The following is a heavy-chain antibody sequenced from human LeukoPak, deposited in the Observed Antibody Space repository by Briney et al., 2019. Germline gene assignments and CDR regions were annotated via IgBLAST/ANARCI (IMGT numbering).Heavy chain of an antibody. D-gene: IGHD4-17*01. Sequence: SETLSLTCTASGGSISSGDYYWSWIRQPPGKGLEWIGYIYYSGNTHYNPSLKSRVTISIDMSKNQFSLKLSSVTAADTAVYYCARVHDYGDYLDYWGQGTLVTVSS. CDR3: ARVHDYGDYLDY. CDR2: IYYSGNT. J-gene: IGHJ4*02. V-gene: IGHV4-30-4*01. CDR1: GGSISSGDYY.